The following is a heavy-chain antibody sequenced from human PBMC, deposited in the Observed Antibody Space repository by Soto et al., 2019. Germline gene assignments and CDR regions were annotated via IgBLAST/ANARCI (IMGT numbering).Heavy chain of an antibody. V-gene: IGHV3-33*01. J-gene: IGHJ6*02. D-gene: IGHD7-27*01. Sequence: QVQLVESGGGVVQPGRSLRLSCAASGFTFSSYGMHWVRQAPGKGLEWVAVIWYDGSNKYYADSVKGRFTISRDNSKNPLYLQMNSLRAEDTAVYYCARDFSASGDGMDVWGQGTTVTVSS. CDR3: ARDFSASGDGMDV. CDR1: GFTFSSYG. CDR2: IWYDGSNK.